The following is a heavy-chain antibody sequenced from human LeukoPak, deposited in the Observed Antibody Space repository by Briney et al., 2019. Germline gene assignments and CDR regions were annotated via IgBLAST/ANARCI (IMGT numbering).Heavy chain of an antibody. V-gene: IGHV4-31*03. D-gene: IGHD1-26*01. CDR3: ARARLVGATTDY. Sequence: SETLSLTCTVSGGSISSGGYYWSWIRQHPGKGLEWIGYIYYSGSTYYNPSLKSRVTISVDTSKNQFSLKLSSVTAADTAVYCCARARLVGATTDYWGQGTLVTVSS. J-gene: IGHJ4*02. CDR2: IYYSGST. CDR1: GGSISSGGYY.